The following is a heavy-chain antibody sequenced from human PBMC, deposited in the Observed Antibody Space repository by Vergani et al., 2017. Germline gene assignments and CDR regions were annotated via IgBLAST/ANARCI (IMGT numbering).Heavy chain of an antibody. CDR1: GFTFDDYA. CDR3: ARGLVAATRGRYYYYYGMDV. J-gene: IGHJ6*02. CDR2: ISWNSGST. Sequence: EVQLVESGGGLVQPGRSLRLSCAASGFTFDDYAMHWVRQAPGKGLEWVSGISWNSGSTGYADSVKGRFTISRDNAKNSLYLQMNSLRAEDTAVYYCARGLVAATRGRYYYYYGMDVWGQGTTVTVSS. D-gene: IGHD2-15*01. V-gene: IGHV3-9*01.